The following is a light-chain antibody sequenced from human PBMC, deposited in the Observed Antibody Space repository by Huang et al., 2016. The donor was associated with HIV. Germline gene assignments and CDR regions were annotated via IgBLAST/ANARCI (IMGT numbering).Light chain of an antibody. CDR2: LAS. J-gene: IGKJ1*01. V-gene: IGKV2-28*01. CDR1: QSLLHSNGYKY. Sequence: DIVMTQYPLSLAVTPGEPASISCRSSQSLLHSNGYKYWDWYLQKPGQSPQLLIYLASMRAFGVPDRFDGSGSGTDFTLKISRLEAEDVGIYYCMQALQTPWTFGQGTKVEIK. CDR3: MQALQTPWT.